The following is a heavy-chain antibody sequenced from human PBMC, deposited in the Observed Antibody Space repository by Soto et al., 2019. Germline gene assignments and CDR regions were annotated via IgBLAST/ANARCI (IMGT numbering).Heavy chain of an antibody. CDR2: ISSNGGTT. J-gene: IGHJ5*02. V-gene: IGHV3-64*01. D-gene: IGHD1-26*01. Sequence: EVQLVESGGGLVQPGGSLRLSCAASGFTFSSYSMHSVRQAPGKGLEYVSAISSNGGTTSYANSVKGRFTISRDNSKNMLYLQMGSLRAEDMAVYYCGGYSGDGIWSWGQGTLVTVSS. CDR3: GGYSGDGIWS. CDR1: GFTFSSYS.